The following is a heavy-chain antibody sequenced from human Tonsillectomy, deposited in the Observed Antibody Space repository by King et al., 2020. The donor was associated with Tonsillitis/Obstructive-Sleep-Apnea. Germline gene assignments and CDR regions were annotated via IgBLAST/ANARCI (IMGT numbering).Heavy chain of an antibody. CDR2: IYSDGST. D-gene: IGHD1-1*01. CDR3: ARETPSATYWMFEY. CDR1: GFTVSDNY. V-gene: IGHV3-66*01. Sequence: VQLVESGGGLVQPGGSLRLSCAASGFTVSDNYMNWVRQAPGKGLEWVSVIYSDGSTFYADAVKGRFTISRDNSHHTLYLQMNSLRAEDTAVYYCARETPSATYWMFEYWGRGTLVTVPS. J-gene: IGHJ4*02.